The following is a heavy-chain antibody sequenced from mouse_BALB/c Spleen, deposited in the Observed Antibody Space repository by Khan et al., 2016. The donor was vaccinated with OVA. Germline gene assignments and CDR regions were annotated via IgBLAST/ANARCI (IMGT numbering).Heavy chain of an antibody. CDR2: IWAGGCT. Sequence: QVQLKQSGPGLVAPSQSLSITCTVSGFSLTSHGVHWVRQPPGKGLEWLGVIWAGGCTNYNSALMSRLSISKDSSNSQVFLKMNSLQTDDTAKYYSARNRELDYFDYWGQGTTLTVSS. CDR1: GFSLTSHG. J-gene: IGHJ2*01. CDR3: ARNRELDYFDY. D-gene: IGHD3-2*01. V-gene: IGHV2-9*02.